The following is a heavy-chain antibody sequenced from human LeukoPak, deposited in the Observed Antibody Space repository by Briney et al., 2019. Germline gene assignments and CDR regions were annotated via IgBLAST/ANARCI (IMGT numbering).Heavy chain of an antibody. CDR2: IGTAGDT. CDR1: GFSFSSYD. V-gene: IGHV3-13*01. CDR3: ASATRGGYYDH. D-gene: IGHD3-22*01. Sequence: GGSLRLSCAASGFSFSSYDFHWVRQRKGESPEWVSAIGTAGDTYYPGSVKGRFTISRENAKNSLYLQMNILEVGDTAVYYCASATRGGYYDHWGQGTLVSVSS. J-gene: IGHJ5*02.